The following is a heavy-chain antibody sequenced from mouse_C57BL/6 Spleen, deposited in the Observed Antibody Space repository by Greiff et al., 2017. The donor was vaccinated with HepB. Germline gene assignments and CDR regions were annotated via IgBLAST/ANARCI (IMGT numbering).Heavy chain of an antibody. D-gene: IGHD2-1*01. V-gene: IGHV1-4*01. Sequence: LVESGAELARPGASVKMSCKASGYTFTSYTMHWVKQRPGQGLEWIGYINPSSGYTKYNQKFKDKATLTADKSSSTAYMQLSSLTSEDSAVYYCARAYGNYEYFDVWGTGTTVTVSS. J-gene: IGHJ1*03. CDR2: INPSSGYT. CDR1: GYTFTSYT. CDR3: ARAYGNYEYFDV.